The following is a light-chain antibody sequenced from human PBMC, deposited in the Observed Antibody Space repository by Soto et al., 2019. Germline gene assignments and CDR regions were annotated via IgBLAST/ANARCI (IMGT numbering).Light chain of an antibody. Sequence: EIVMTQSPATLSVSPGERATLSCRASQSVSSNLAWYQQKPGQALRLLIYGASTRATGIPARFSGSGSGTEFTLTISGLQSEDFAVYYCQQYDNWPRTFGQGTKVEIK. CDR1: QSVSSN. V-gene: IGKV3-15*01. J-gene: IGKJ1*01. CDR3: QQYDNWPRT. CDR2: GAS.